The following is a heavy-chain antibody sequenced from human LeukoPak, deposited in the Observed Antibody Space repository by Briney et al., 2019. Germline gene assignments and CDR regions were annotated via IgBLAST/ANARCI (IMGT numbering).Heavy chain of an antibody. J-gene: IGHJ6*03. CDR2: INTSGGSR. D-gene: IGHD2-15*01. CDR1: GFTFSSYG. V-gene: IGHV3-23*01. CDR3: AKNGDRGAYCGGGSCYPYFYYYMDV. Sequence: GGTLRLSCAASGFTFSSYGMSWGRQAAGKGLEWVSAINTSGGSRYYADSVKGWFTISRDNSKNTLYLQMNSLRAEDTAIYYCAKNGDRGAYCGGGSCYPYFYYYMDVWGKGTTVTISS.